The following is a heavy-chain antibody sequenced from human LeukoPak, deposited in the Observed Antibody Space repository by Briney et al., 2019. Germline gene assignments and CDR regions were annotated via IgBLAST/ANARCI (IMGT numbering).Heavy chain of an antibody. CDR2: IYYSGST. Sequence: SETLSLTCTVSGGSISSYYWSWIRQPPGKGLEWIGYIYYSGSTNYNPSLKSRVTISVDTSKNQFSLKLSSVTAADTAVYYCARSGYSSSLLAFDYWGQGTLVTVSS. V-gene: IGHV4-59*01. CDR3: ARSGYSSSLLAFDY. D-gene: IGHD6-13*01. CDR1: GGSISSYY. J-gene: IGHJ4*02.